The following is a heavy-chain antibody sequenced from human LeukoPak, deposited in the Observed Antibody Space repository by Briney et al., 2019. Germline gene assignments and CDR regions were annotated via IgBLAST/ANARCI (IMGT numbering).Heavy chain of an antibody. D-gene: IGHD3-10*01. Sequence: SETLSLTCTVSGGSISNYYWSWIRQPPGKGLEWIGFIHSNGGANYNASLNSRATISRDTSRSQVSLKLTSVTAADTAVYYCASSNLGSLGQFDPWGQGTLVTVSS. CDR1: GGSISNYY. J-gene: IGHJ5*02. CDR2: IHSNGGA. CDR3: ASSNLGSLGQFDP. V-gene: IGHV4-59*01.